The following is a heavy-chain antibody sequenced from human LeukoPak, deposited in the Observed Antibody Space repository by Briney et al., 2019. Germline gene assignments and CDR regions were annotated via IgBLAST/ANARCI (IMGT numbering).Heavy chain of an antibody. J-gene: IGHJ4*02. Sequence: PGESLKISCKGSGYRFTTYWIGWVRQMPGKGLEWMGIMYPGDSDTRYSPSFQGQVTISADKSTSTAYLQWSSLKASDTAMYCCVVVYSSGWAIDFWGQGTLVTVSS. CDR2: MYPGDSDT. V-gene: IGHV5-51*01. CDR3: VVVYSSGWAIDF. D-gene: IGHD6-19*01. CDR1: GYRFTTYW.